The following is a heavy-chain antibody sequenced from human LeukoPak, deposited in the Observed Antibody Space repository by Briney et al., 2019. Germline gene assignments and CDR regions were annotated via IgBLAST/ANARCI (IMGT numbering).Heavy chain of an antibody. Sequence: GASVTVSFTASGYTFSVYYLHWVRQAPGQGLGWMGWINPNSGDTGYAQRFQGRVTMTRDTSIRTIYMEIYMELTGLRFDDTALYYCARWDGYSSSPDYWGQGTLVTVSS. J-gene: IGHJ4*02. CDR2: INPNSGDT. D-gene: IGHD6-13*01. CDR1: GYTFSVYY. CDR3: ARWDGYSSSPDY. V-gene: IGHV1-2*02.